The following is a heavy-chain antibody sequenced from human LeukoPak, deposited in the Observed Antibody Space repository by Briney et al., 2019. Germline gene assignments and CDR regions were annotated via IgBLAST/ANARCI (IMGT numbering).Heavy chain of an antibody. J-gene: IGHJ5*02. Sequence: KTGGSLRLSCAASGFIFSTYAMNWVRQAPGKGPEWVAHINSADNVEYYTDSVRGRFTMSRDNAKDLLYLQMNSLRDEDTAVYYCARDTVNGPFVISLDLWGQGVLVTVSS. CDR1: GFIFSTYA. D-gene: IGHD2-8*01. CDR3: ARDTVNGPFVISLDL. CDR2: INSADNVE. V-gene: IGHV3-21*06.